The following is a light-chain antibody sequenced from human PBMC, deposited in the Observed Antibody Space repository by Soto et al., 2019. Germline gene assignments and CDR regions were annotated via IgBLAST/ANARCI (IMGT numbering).Light chain of an antibody. V-gene: IGKV3-15*01. Sequence: EIVMTQSPATLSVSPGERATLSCRASQSVSSNLAWYQQKPGQAPRLLIYGASTRATGIPSRFSGSGSGTEFTLTISSLQPEDFGTYYCLQHTSYPWTFGQGTKVDIK. CDR1: QSVSSN. CDR2: GAS. CDR3: LQHTSYPWT. J-gene: IGKJ1*01.